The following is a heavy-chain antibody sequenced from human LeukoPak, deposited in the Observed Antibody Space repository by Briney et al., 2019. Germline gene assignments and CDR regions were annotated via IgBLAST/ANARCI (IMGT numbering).Heavy chain of an antibody. CDR2: IIPIFGTA. Sequence: RSSVKVSCKASGGTFSSYAISWVRQAPGQGLEWMGGIIPIFGTANYAQKFQGRVTITTDESTSTAYMELSSLRSEDTAVYYCARDGGDAFDIWGQGTMVTVSS. CDR3: ARDGGDAFDI. J-gene: IGHJ3*02. V-gene: IGHV1-69*05. CDR1: GGTFSSYA.